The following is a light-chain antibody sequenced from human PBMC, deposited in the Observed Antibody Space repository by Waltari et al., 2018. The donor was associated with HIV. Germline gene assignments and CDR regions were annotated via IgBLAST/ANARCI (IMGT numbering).Light chain of an antibody. V-gene: IGLV1-47*01. J-gene: IGLJ3*02. Sequence: QPVLTQPPSASRSPGQRVLMSCSGTNSNIGNNFVSWFQQVPGGAPRLVIYRNDQRPPGVPVRIPAAKSGTAASLAITGRQSDDEAVYYCGSWDDKLSHWVFGGGTKWTV. CDR2: RND. CDR3: GSWDDKLSHWV. CDR1: NSNIGNNF.